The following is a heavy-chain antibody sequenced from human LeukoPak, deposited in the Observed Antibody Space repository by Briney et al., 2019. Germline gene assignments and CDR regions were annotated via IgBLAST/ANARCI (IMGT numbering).Heavy chain of an antibody. Sequence: GGSLRLSCAASGFTFSSYAMSWVRQAPGKGLEWVSAISGSGGSTYYADSVKGRFTISRDNSKNTLYLQMNSLRAEDTAVYYCAKGDYDSSGYYLRGGAFDIWGQGTMVTVSS. D-gene: IGHD3-22*01. V-gene: IGHV3-23*01. CDR1: GFTFSSYA. J-gene: IGHJ3*02. CDR2: ISGSGGST. CDR3: AKGDYDSSGYYLRGGAFDI.